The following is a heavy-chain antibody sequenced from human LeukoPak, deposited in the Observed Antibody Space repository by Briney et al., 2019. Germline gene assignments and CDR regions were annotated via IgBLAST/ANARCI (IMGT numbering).Heavy chain of an antibody. V-gene: IGHV4-31*11. CDR2: IYYSGST. Sequence: PSETLSLTCAVYGGSISSGGYYWSWIRQHPGKGLEWIGYIYYSGSTYYNPSLKSRVTISVDTSKNQFSLKLSSVTAADTAVYYCARDRSVIWFDPWGQGTLVTVSS. CDR3: ARDRSVIWFDP. J-gene: IGHJ5*02. D-gene: IGHD3-10*01. CDR1: GGSISSGGYY.